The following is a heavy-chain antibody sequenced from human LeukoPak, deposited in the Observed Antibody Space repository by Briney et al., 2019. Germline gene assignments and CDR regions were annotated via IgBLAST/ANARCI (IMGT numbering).Heavy chain of an antibody. Sequence: GGSLRLSRAASGFTFSSYSMNWVRQAPGKGLEWVSSISSSSSYIYYADSVKGRFTISRDNAKNSLYLQMNSLRAEDTAVYYCARLSREVVPAAYNDDDYWGQGTLVTVSS. V-gene: IGHV3-21*01. J-gene: IGHJ4*02. CDR1: GFTFSSYS. D-gene: IGHD2-2*01. CDR3: ARLSREVVPAAYNDDDY. CDR2: ISSSSSYI.